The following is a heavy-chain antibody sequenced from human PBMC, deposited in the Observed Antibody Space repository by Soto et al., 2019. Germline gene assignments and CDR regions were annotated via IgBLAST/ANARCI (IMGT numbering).Heavy chain of an antibody. J-gene: IGHJ4*01. D-gene: IGHD3-3*01. CDR3: GRGEARPYDFLATLRY. Sequence: QVQLVQSGAEVKKPGSSVKVSCKASGGTFSSYAISWVRQAPGQGLEWMGGIIPIFGTANYAQKFQGRVTITADESTSTAYMELSSPSSEDTAVYYCGRGEARPYDFLATLRYWGHGTLVTVSS. V-gene: IGHV1-69*01. CDR1: GGTFSSYA. CDR2: IIPIFGTA.